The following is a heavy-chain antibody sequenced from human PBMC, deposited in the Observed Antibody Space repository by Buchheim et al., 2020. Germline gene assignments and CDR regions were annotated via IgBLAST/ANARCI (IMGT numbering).Heavy chain of an antibody. D-gene: IGHD6-13*01. V-gene: IGHV1-69*12. CDR2: IIPIFGTA. CDR3: ARDSTGGSSSWYVLDY. CDR1: GYTFTSYP. J-gene: IGHJ4*02. Sequence: QVQLVQSGAEVEKPGASVKVSCKASGYTFTSYPIHWVRQAPGQGLEWMGGIIPIFGTANYAQKFQGRVTITADESTSTAYMELSSLRSEDTAVYYCARDSTGGSSSWYVLDYWGQGTL.